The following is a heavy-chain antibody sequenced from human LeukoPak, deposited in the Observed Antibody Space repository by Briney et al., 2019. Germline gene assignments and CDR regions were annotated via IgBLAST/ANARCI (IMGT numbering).Heavy chain of an antibody. J-gene: IGHJ3*01. CDR3: ARHIPVSYDAFDL. V-gene: IGHV4-59*08. D-gene: IGHD6-19*01. CDR1: DGSITGYY. Sequence: PSETLSLTCSVSDGSITGYYWSWIRQPPGKGLEWLAYVYYTGRTLYNPSLESRVTISVDTSKTQFSLKLTSVTAADTAVYYCARHIPVSYDAFDLWGRGTTVTVSS. CDR2: VYYTGRT.